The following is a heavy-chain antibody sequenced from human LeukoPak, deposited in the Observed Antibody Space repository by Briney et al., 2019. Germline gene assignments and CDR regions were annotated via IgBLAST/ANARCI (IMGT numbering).Heavy chain of an antibody. V-gene: IGHV3-23*01. CDR1: GFTFSSYA. J-gene: IGHJ3*02. D-gene: IGHD3-16*01. CDR2: VGGSGDST. CDR3: ARDMTRGPPDAFDI. Sequence: GGSLRLSCVVSGFTFSSYAMSWVRQAPGKGLEWVSGVGGSGDSTYYADSVKGRFTISRDNAKNSLYLQMNSLRAEDTAVYYCARDMTRGPPDAFDIWGQGTMVTVSS.